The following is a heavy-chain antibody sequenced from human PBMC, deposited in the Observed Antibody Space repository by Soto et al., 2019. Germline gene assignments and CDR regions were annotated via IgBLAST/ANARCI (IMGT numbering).Heavy chain of an antibody. CDR3: AADVLTYGNGGYFFDGFDT. Sequence: SVKVSCKASGYTFTSYDINWVRQATGQGLEWIGWIVVGSGNTNYAQDFQGRVTIKRDMSTDTVYMELSSLSSEDSAVFFCAADVLTYGNGGYFFDGFDTWGQGTKVTVSS. CDR1: GYTFTSYD. J-gene: IGHJ3*02. CDR2: IVVGSGNT. D-gene: IGHD2-15*01. V-gene: IGHV1-58*02.